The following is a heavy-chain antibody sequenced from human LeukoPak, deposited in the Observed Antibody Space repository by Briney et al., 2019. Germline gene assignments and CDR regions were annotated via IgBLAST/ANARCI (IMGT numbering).Heavy chain of an antibody. J-gene: IGHJ5*02. Sequence: ASVKLSCKASGYTFTSYGVSWVRQAPGHALEWMGWISAYNGNTNYAQKLQGRVTVTRDMSTSTVYMELSNLRSEDTAVYYCARDQSGEWELLSGWWFDPWGQGTLVTVSS. CDR1: GYTFTSYG. D-gene: IGHD1-26*01. CDR3: ARDQSGEWELLSGWWFDP. V-gene: IGHV1-18*01. CDR2: ISAYNGNT.